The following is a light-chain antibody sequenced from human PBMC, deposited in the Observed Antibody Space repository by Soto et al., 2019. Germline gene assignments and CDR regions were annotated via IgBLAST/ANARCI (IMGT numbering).Light chain of an antibody. CDR2: EVS. J-gene: IGLJ1*01. V-gene: IGLV2-14*01. CDR3: SSYTTSSTV. Sequence: QSALTQPASVSGSPGQSITISCTGTSSDGGDHKYVSWYQQHPGKAPKLMIYEVSYRPSGVSNRFSGSKSGNTASLTISGLQAEDEADYYCSSYTTSSTVFGTGTKVTVL. CDR1: SSDGGDHKY.